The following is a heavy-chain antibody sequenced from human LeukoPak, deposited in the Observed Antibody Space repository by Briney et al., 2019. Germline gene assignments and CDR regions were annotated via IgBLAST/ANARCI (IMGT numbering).Heavy chain of an antibody. Sequence: KPGGSLRLSCGASGFTFNSYNMHCVRQSPGKGLEWVSSITSYSDMYYANSVKGRFTISRDNAKNSLYLEMNSLRAEDTAVYYCARGGIIRLGELLYHGYFYCYGQGTLVTVSS. CDR2: ITSYSDM. D-gene: IGHD3-10*01. J-gene: IGHJ4*02. V-gene: IGHV3-21*01. CDR3: ARGGIIRLGELLYHGYFYC. CDR1: GFTFNSYN.